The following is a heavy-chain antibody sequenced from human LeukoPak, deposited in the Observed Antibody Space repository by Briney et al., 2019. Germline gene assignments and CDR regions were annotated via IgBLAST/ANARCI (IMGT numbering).Heavy chain of an antibody. CDR2: IIPILGIA. D-gene: IGHD6-13*01. CDR3: ATQSNSGSWYPFDI. V-gene: IGHV1-69*04. Sequence: GASVKVSCKASGGTFSSYAISWVRQAPGQGLEWMGRIIPILGIANYAQKFQGRVTITADKSTSTAYMELSSLRSEDTAVYYCATQSNSGSWYPFDIWGQGTMVTVSS. J-gene: IGHJ3*02. CDR1: GGTFSSYA.